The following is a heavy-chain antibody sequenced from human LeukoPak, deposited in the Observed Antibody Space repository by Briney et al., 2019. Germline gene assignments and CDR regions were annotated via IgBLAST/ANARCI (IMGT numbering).Heavy chain of an antibody. V-gene: IGHV1-46*01. Sequence: ASVKVSCKASGYTFTSYYMHWVRQAPGQGLEWMGIINPSGGSTSYAQKFQGRVTMTRDTSTSTVYMELNSLRAEDTAVYYCESIDRGYGDYRVHYWGQGTLVTVSS. CDR2: INPSGGST. CDR1: GYTFTSYY. D-gene: IGHD4-17*01. CDR3: ESIDRGYGDYRVHY. J-gene: IGHJ4*02.